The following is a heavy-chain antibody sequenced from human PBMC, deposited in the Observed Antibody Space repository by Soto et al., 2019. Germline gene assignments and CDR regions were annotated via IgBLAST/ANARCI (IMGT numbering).Heavy chain of an antibody. CDR1: GFTFSSYS. CDR3: ARDQVATVTTMDYYYYGMDV. Sequence: PVGSLRLSCAASGFTFSSYSMNWVRQAPGKGLEWVSYISSSSSTIYYADSVKGRFTISRDNAKNSLYLQMNSLRDEDTAVYYCARDQVATVTTMDYYYYGMDVWGQGTTVTVSS. CDR2: ISSSSSTI. V-gene: IGHV3-48*02. D-gene: IGHD4-17*01. J-gene: IGHJ6*02.